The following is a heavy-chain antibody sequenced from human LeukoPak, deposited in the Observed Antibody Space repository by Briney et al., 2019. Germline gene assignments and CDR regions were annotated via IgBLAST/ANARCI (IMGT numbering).Heavy chain of an antibody. J-gene: IGHJ4*02. D-gene: IGHD2-2*01. CDR2: IYSGGST. CDR1: GFTVSTYY. V-gene: IGHV3-53*01. CDR3: ARGLGYCTSTTCLLPFDY. Sequence: GGSLRLSCAASGFTVSTYYMTWVRQAPGKGLECVSDIYSGGSTNYADSVKGRFTVSRDNSKNTLYLQMNSLRAEDTAMYYCARGLGYCTSTTCLLPFDYWGQGTLVTVSS.